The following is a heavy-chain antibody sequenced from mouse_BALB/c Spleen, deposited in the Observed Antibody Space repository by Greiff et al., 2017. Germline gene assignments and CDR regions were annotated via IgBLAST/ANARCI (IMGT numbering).Heavy chain of an antibody. D-gene: IGHD4-1*01. CDR3: ARRGLTGSMDY. CDR2: INPSSGYT. V-gene: IGHV1-4*02. Sequence: QVQLQQSAAELARPGASVKMSCKASGYTFTSYTMHWVKQRPGQGLEWIGYINPSSGYTEYNQKFKDKTTLTADKSSSTAYMQLSSLTSEDSAVYYCARRGLTGSMDYWGQGTSVTVSS. J-gene: IGHJ4*01. CDR1: GYTFTSYT.